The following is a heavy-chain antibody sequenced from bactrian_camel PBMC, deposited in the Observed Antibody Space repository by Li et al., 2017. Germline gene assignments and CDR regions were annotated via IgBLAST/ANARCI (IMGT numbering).Heavy chain of an antibody. CDR1: GYTASRHC. CDR3: AAVGCCGTYCLTGGQHNWRH. V-gene: IGHV3S6*01. D-gene: IGHD7*01. CDR2: IDGDGTA. Sequence: VQLVESGGGLVQPGGSLRLSCAASGYTASRHCMGWFRQAPGKEREAVACIDGDGTAAYSDSAKGRFTISKDNAENTLYLQMNSLKPEDSAMYYCAAVGCCGTYCLTGGQHNWRHWGQGTQVTVS. J-gene: IGHJ4*01.